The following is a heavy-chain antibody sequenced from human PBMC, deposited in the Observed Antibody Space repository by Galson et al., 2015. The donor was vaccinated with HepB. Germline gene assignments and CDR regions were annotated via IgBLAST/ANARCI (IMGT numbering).Heavy chain of an antibody. CDR2: ISWNSGSI. J-gene: IGHJ3*02. Sequence: SLRLSCAASGFTFDDYAMHWVRQAPGKGLEWVSGISWNSGSIGYADSVKGRFTISRDNAKNSLYLQMNSLRAEDTALYYCAKVYGYNWNDWYAFDIWGQGTMATVSS. CDR1: GFTFDDYA. CDR3: AKVYGYNWNDWYAFDI. D-gene: IGHD1-20*01. V-gene: IGHV3-9*01.